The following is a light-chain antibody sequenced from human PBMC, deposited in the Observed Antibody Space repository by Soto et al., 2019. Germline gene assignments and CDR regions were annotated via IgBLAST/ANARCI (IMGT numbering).Light chain of an antibody. CDR1: SSDIGGYNY. CDR3: SSSTGASALYV. Sequence: QSALTQPASVSGSPGQSITISCTGTSSDIGGYNYVAWYQQHLGKAPKLIIYNVAVRPSGVSNRFSGSKSGNTASLAISGLPPEDEANYYCSSSTGASALYVFGTGTKLTVL. J-gene: IGLJ1*01. V-gene: IGLV2-14*03. CDR2: NVA.